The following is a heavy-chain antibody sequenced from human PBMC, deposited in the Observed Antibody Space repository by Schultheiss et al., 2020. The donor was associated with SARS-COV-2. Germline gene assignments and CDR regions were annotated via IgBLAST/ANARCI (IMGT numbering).Heavy chain of an antibody. CDR2: ISGSGGST. CDR3: AKDPYYYYYMDV. Sequence: GESLKISCAASGFTFSSYAMSWVRQAPGKGLEWVSAISGSGGSTYYADSVKGRFTISRDNSKNTLYLQMYSLRAEDTAVYYCAKDPYYYYYMDVWGKGTTVTVSS. J-gene: IGHJ6*03. V-gene: IGHV3-23*01. CDR1: GFTFSSYA.